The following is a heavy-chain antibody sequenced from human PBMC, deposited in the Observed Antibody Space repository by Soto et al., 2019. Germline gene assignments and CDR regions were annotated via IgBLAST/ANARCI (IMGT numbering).Heavy chain of an antibody. J-gene: IGHJ5*02. D-gene: IGHD5-12*01. CDR1: GGSISSGGYY. Sequence: PSETLSLTCTVSGGSISSGGYYWSWIRQHPGKGLEWIGYIYYSGSTYYNPSLKSRVTISVDTSKNQFSLKLSSVTAADTAVYYCARVRDILYGFDPWGQGTLVTVSS. CDR2: IYYSGST. CDR3: ARVRDILYGFDP. V-gene: IGHV4-31*03.